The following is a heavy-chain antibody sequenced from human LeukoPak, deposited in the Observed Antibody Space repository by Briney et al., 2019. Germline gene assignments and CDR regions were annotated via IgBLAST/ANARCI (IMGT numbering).Heavy chain of an antibody. CDR3: AKASRNCSRTSCYEYFQH. Sequence: GASLRLSCAASGFTFSTNDMSWVRQAPGKGLGWVSILSVIGVNTNYADSVKGRFTSSRHNSKNTLYLQMNSLRAEDTAVYYCAKASRNCSRTSCYEYFQHWGQGTLVTVSS. CDR1: GFTFSTND. D-gene: IGHD2-2*01. V-gene: IGHV3-23*01. J-gene: IGHJ1*01. CDR2: LSVIGVNT.